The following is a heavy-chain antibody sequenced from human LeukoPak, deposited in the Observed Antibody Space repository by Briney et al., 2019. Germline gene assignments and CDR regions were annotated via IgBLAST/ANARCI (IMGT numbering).Heavy chain of an antibody. J-gene: IGHJ3*02. D-gene: IGHD2-2*01. Sequence: SETLSLTCTVSGGSITTNTDYWGWVRQPPGMGLEWIGSIYYSGSTYYSPSLKSRVTISVDTSKNQFSLKLTSVTAADTAVYYCARHPRYCSSNSCYGPDAFDIWGQGTMVTVSS. CDR3: ARHPRYCSSNSCYGPDAFDI. CDR2: IYYSGST. V-gene: IGHV4-39*01. CDR1: GGSITTNTDY.